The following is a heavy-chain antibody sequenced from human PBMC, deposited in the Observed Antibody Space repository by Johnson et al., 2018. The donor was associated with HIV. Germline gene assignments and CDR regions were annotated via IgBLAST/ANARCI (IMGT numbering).Heavy chain of an antibody. CDR2: ISYDGSNK. V-gene: IGHV3-30-3*01. Sequence: QVQLVESGGGLVQPGGSLRLSCAASGFTFSSYAMHWVRQAPGKGLEWVAAISYDGSNKYYADSVKGRFTISSDNSKNTLYLQMNSLRAEDTAVYYCARDYGQWLVPGAFDIWGRGTIVTVSS. CDR1: GFTFSSYA. CDR3: ARDYGQWLVPGAFDI. J-gene: IGHJ3*02. D-gene: IGHD6-19*01.